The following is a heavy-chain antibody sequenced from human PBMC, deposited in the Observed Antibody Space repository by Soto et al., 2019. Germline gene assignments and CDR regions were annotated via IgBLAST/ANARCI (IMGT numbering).Heavy chain of an antibody. J-gene: IGHJ4*02. CDR2: INHSGST. D-gene: IGHD5-12*01. V-gene: IGHV4-34*01. CDR1: GGSFSGDY. CDR3: GRGLWRRSSFDY. Sequence: QVQLQQWGAGLLKPSETLSLTCAVYGGSFSGDYWSWIRQPPGQGLEWIGEINHSGSTNYNPSLTGRVTRSVDTSKNQFSLKLSSVTAADTAVYYCGRGLWRRSSFDYWGQGTQVAVSS.